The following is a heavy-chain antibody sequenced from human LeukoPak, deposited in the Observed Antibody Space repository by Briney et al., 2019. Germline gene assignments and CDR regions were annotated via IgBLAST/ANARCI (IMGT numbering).Heavy chain of an antibody. Sequence: PGGSLRLSCAASGFTFSRYGMHWVRQAPGKGLEWVAVIWYDGSNEYYADSVKGRFTIFRDNSKNTLHLQMNSLRAEDTAVYYCARPLVGDALDYWGQGTLSPSPQ. J-gene: IGHJ4*02. D-gene: IGHD1-26*01. V-gene: IGHV3-33*01. CDR2: IWYDGSNE. CDR3: ARPLVGDALDY. CDR1: GFTFSRYG.